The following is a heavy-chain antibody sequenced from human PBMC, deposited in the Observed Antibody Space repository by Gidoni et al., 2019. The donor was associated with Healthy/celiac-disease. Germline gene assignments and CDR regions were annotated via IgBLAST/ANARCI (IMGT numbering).Heavy chain of an antibody. V-gene: IGHV4-34*01. CDR3: ARGWYSSSWYAY. D-gene: IGHD6-13*01. J-gene: IGHJ4*02. CDR2: INHSGST. Sequence: QVQLQQWGAGLLKPSETLSLTCAVYGGSFSGYYWGWIRQPPGKGLEWIGEINHSGSTNYNPSLKSRVTISVDTSKNQFSLKLSSVTAADTAVYYCARGWYSSSWYAYWGQGTLVTVSS. CDR1: GGSFSGYY.